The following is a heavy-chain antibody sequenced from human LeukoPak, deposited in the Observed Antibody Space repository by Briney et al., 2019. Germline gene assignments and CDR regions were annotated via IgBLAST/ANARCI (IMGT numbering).Heavy chain of an antibody. J-gene: IGHJ6*02. Sequence: GGSLRLSCAVSGFTFSNYAMTWVRQAPGKGLEWVSVISDSGVTTHYADSVKGRFTISRDNSKNTLYLQMNSLRAEDTAVYYCARDPSEVTANYYYYGMDVWGQGTTVTVSS. CDR1: GFTFSNYA. D-gene: IGHD2-21*02. CDR3: ARDPSEVTANYYYYGMDV. V-gene: IGHV3-23*01. CDR2: ISDSGVTT.